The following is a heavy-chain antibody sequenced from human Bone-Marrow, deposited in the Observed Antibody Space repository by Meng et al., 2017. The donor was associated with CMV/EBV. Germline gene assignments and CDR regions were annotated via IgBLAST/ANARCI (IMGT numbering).Heavy chain of an antibody. D-gene: IGHD6-6*01. J-gene: IGHJ4*02. Sequence: SVKVSCKASGGTFSSYTISWVRQAPGQGLEWMGRIIPILGIANYAQKFQGRVTITADKSTSTAYMELSSLKSDDTAVYFCARSPVGARHYFDHWGQGPLVTIYS. CDR1: GGTFSSYT. V-gene: IGHV1-69*02. CDR3: ARSPVGARHYFDH. CDR2: IIPILGIA.